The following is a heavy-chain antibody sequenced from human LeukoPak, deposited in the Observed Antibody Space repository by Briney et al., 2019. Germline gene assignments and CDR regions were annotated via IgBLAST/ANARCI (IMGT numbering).Heavy chain of an antibody. CDR1: GFTFSSYW. V-gene: IGHV3-7*01. CDR2: IKQDGSEK. CDR3: ARDHTTCSYSSSYYYYMDV. Sequence: GSLRLSCAASGFTFSSYWMSWVRQAPGKGLEWVANIKQDGSEKIYVDSVKGRFTISRDNAKNSLDLQMNSLGAEDTAVYFCARDHTTCSYSSSYYYYMDVWGKGTTVIVSS. D-gene: IGHD3-16*02. J-gene: IGHJ6*03.